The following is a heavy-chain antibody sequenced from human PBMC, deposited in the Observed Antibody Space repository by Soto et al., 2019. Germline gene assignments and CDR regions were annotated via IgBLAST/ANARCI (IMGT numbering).Heavy chain of an antibody. CDR1: GFTFSSYG. V-gene: IGHV3-30*03. CDR2: ISYDGSNK. D-gene: IGHD3-10*01. Sequence: QVQLVESGGGVVQPGRSLRLSCAASGFTFSSYGMQWVRQAPSKGLEWVAVISYDGSNKYYADSVKGRFTISRDNSKNTLYLQMNSLRAEDTAVYYCAPWFGAFDYWGQGTLVTVSS. CDR3: APWFGAFDY. J-gene: IGHJ4*02.